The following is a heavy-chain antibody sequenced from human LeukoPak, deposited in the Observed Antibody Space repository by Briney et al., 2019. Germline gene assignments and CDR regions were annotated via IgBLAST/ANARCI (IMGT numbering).Heavy chain of an antibody. J-gene: IGHJ4*02. CDR3: ARYGSGIFDY. V-gene: IGHV3-23*01. CDR1: GFTFSTYA. D-gene: IGHD3-10*01. Sequence: GGFLRLSCVASGFTFSTYAMSWVRQAPGKGLEWVAAIRGNGGSTYYADSAKGRFTISRDNSKNTLYLQMNSLRAEDAAVYYCARYGSGIFDYWGQGTLVTVSS. CDR2: IRGNGGST.